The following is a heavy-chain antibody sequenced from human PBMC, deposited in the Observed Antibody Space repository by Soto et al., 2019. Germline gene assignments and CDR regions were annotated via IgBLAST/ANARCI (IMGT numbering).Heavy chain of an antibody. CDR1: GDSITNSNYY. CDR2: IYYIGST. Sequence: QLQLQESGPGLVKPSETLSLTCTVSGDSITNSNYYWGWFRQPPGKGLEWIASIYYIGSTYYNPSLKSRVTISVATSNNQFSLNLNSVTASDTAVYYCAGRNSLASVSLNFRELSNYKWIDPWGPGTLVTVSS. CDR3: AGRNSLASVSLNFRELSNYKWIDP. J-gene: IGHJ5*02. V-gene: IGHV4-39*01. D-gene: IGHD3-16*02.